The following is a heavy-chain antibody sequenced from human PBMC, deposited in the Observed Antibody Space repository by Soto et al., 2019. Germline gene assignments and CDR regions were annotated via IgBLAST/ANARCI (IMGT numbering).Heavy chain of an antibody. Sequence: QVPLVQSGAEVKKPGASVKVSCKASGYTFTSYGISWVRQAPGQGLEWMGWISTYNGNTNYAQKLPGRVTMTTDTSTSTAYMELRSLRSDDTAVYYCASYPNPQEQCLVVFDYWGQGTLVTVSS. D-gene: IGHD6-19*01. J-gene: IGHJ4*02. CDR1: GYTFTSYG. V-gene: IGHV1-18*01. CDR2: ISTYNGNT. CDR3: ASYPNPQEQCLVVFDY.